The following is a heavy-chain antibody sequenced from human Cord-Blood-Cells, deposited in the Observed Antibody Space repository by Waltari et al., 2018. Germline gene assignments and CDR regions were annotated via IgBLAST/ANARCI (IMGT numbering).Heavy chain of an antibody. V-gene: IGHV1-2*02. CDR3: ARNGGPLWYFDL. CDR2: INPNSGGT. J-gene: IGHJ2*01. CDR1: GYTFTGYY. D-gene: IGHD7-27*01. Sequence: QVQLVQSGAEVKKPGASVKVSCKASGYTFTGYYMHWVRQAPGQGLEWMGWINPNSGGTNDAQKFQGRGTMTRETSISTAYMELSRLRSDDTAVYYCARNGGPLWYFDLWGRGTLVTVSS.